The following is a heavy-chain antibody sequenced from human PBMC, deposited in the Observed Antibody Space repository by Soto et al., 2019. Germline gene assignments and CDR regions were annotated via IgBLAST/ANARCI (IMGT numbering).Heavy chain of an antibody. J-gene: IGHJ4*02. V-gene: IGHV1-18*01. D-gene: IGHD3-3*01. Sequence: ASVKVSCKASGYTFTSYGISWVRQAPGQGLEWMGWISAYNGNTNYAQKLQGRVTMTTETSTSTAYMELRSLRSDDTAVYYCARGYYDFWSGYPYYFDYWGQGTLVTVSS. CDR2: ISAYNGNT. CDR3: ARGYYDFWSGYPYYFDY. CDR1: GYTFTSYG.